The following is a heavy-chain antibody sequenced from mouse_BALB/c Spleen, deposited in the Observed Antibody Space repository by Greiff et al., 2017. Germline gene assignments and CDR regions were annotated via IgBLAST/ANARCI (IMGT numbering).Heavy chain of an antibody. CDR2: ISSGSSTI. V-gene: IGHV5-17*02. J-gene: IGHJ2*01. Sequence: EVKLVESGGGLVQPGGSRKLSCAASGFTFSSFGMHWVRQAPEKGLEWVAYISSGSSTIYYADTVKGRFTISRDNPKNTLFLQMTSLRSEDTAMYYCARSGFDYWGQGTTLTVSS. CDR1: GFTFSSFG. CDR3: ARSGFDY.